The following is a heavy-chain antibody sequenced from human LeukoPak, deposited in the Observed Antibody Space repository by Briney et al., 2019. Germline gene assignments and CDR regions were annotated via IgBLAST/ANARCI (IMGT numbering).Heavy chain of an antibody. D-gene: IGHD1-1*01. CDR2: ISSSSSYI. V-gene: IGHV3-21*01. CDR1: GFTFGSHT. Sequence: GGSLRLSCAASGFTFGSHTMNWVRQAPGKGLEWVSSISSSSSYIYYAADSVKGRFTISRDNAKNSLYLQINSLRAEDTAVYHCARGADWKDYYYYMDVWGKGTTVTVSS. J-gene: IGHJ6*03. CDR3: ARGADWKDYYYYMDV.